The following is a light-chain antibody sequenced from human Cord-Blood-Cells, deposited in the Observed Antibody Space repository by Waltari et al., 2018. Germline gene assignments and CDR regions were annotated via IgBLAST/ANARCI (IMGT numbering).Light chain of an antibody. V-gene: IGKV3-15*01. CDR3: QQYNNWAPWT. CDR2: GAS. CDR1: QSVSSN. Sequence: EIAMSQSPATRSVSPGDRATLSCRASQSVSSNLAWYQQKPGPAPRLLLSGASTRATGTPPRFSGSGPGTEFTLTISCLQSGDFAVYYCQQYNNWAPWTLGQGTKVEIK. J-gene: IGKJ1*01.